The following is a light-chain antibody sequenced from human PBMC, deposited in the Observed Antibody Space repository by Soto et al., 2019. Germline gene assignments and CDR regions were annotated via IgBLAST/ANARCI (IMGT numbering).Light chain of an antibody. J-gene: IGLJ1*01. CDR1: SSDVGSYNY. CDR3: SSYTSSSTLLV. Sequence: QSALTQPASVSGSPGQSITISCTGTSSDVGSYNYVSWFQQHPGKAPKLMIFDVNNRPLGVSNRFSGSKSGNTASLTISGLQAEDEADYYCSSYTSSSTLLVFGTGTKLTV. V-gene: IGLV2-14*03. CDR2: DVN.